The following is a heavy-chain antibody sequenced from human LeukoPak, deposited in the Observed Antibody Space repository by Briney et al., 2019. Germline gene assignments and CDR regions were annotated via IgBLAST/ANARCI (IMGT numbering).Heavy chain of an antibody. CDR2: IYYSGST. V-gene: IGHV4-39*01. CDR3: ARAPYVWGSYRYFDY. CDR1: GGSISSSSYY. J-gene: IGHJ4*02. Sequence: QPSETLSLTCTVSGGSISSSSYYWGWIRQPPGKGLEWIGSIYYSGSTYYNPSLKSRVTISVDTSKNQFSLKLSSVTAADTAVYYCARAPYVWGSYRYFDYWGQGTLVTVSS. D-gene: IGHD3-16*02.